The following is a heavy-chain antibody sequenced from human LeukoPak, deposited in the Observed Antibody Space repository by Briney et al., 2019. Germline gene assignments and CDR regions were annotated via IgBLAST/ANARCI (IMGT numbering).Heavy chain of an antibody. Sequence: GGSLRLSCAASGFTFSSYSMNWVRQAPGKGLEWVSYISSSSSTIYYADSVKGRFTISRDNAKDSLYLQMNSLRAEDTAVYYCARPPRTGSRYHLLPNYYMDVWGKGTTVTVSS. CDR1: GFTFSSYS. CDR3: ARPPRTGSRYHLLPNYYMDV. J-gene: IGHJ6*03. D-gene: IGHD2-2*01. V-gene: IGHV3-48*01. CDR2: ISSSSSTI.